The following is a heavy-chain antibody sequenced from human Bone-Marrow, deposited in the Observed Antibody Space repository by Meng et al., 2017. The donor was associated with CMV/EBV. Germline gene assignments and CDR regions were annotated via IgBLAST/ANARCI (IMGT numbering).Heavy chain of an antibody. CDR1: GFNFSTYA. V-gene: IGHV3-23*01. CDR2: ISVSGGGT. CDR3: ARGTNGFDY. D-gene: IGHD2-8*01. Sequence: GSLRLSCAASGFNFSTYAMSWVRQAPGKGLEWVSTISVSGGGTHYADSVKGRFTISRDNSKNTLYLQMNSLRAEDTAVYYCARGTNGFDYWGQGTLVTVSS. J-gene: IGHJ4*02.